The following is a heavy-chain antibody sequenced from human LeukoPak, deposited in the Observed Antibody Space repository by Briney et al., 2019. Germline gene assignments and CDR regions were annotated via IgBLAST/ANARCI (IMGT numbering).Heavy chain of an antibody. J-gene: IGHJ4*02. V-gene: IGHV3-53*01. CDR2: IYSGGST. D-gene: IGHD5-18*01. CDR3: AKGYNYAYEY. CDR1: GFIFSSYY. Sequence: PGGSLRLSCAASGFIFSSYYIHWVRQAPGKGLEWVSLIYSGGSTYYAASVKGRFTISRDNSKNTLYLQMNSLRPEDTAVYYCAKGYNYAYEYWGQGTLVTVSS.